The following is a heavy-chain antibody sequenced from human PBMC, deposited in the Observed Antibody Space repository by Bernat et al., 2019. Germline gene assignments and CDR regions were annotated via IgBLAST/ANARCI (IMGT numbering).Heavy chain of an antibody. CDR2: ISWNSGSI. J-gene: IGHJ4*02. V-gene: IGHV3-9*01. CDR1: GFTFDDYA. D-gene: IGHD5-12*01. CDR3: AKDFRGYRSYDSPDFDY. Sequence: EVQLVESGGGLVQPGRSLRLSCAASGFTFDDYAMHWFRQAPGKCLEWVSGISWNSGSIGYADSVKGRFTISRDNAKNSLYLQMNSLRAEETALYYCAKDFRGYRSYDSPDFDYWGQGTLVTVSS.